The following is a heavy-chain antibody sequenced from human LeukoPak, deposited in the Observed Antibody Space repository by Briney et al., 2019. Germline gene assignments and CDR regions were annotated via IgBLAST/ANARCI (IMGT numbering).Heavy chain of an antibody. D-gene: IGHD5-24*01. CDR3: TRHKRWLQSPDAFDI. CDR2: TYYSGST. V-gene: IGHV4-30-4*07. J-gene: IGHJ3*02. Sequence: PSQTLSLTCAVSGGSISSGGYSWSWIRQPPGKGLEWIGYTYYSGSTSYNPSLKSRVAISVDMSKSQFSLELSSVTAADTAIYYCTRHKRWLQSPDAFDIWGQGTMATVSS. CDR1: GGSISSGGYS.